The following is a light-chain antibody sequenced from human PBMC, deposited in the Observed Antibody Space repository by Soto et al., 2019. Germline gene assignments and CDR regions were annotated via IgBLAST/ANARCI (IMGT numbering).Light chain of an antibody. Sequence: EIVLTQSPGTLSLSPGERATLSCRASQSVSCCYLAWYQQKPGQAPRLLIYGASSRATGIPDRFSGSGSGTDFTLTISRLEPEDFAVYYCQQYGSSPRTFGQGTKVDI. CDR3: QQYGSSPRT. J-gene: IGKJ1*01. CDR2: GAS. CDR1: QSVSCCY. V-gene: IGKV3-20*01.